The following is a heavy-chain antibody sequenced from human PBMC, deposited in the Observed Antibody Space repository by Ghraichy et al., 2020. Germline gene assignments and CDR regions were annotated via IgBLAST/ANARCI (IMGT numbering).Heavy chain of an antibody. D-gene: IGHD3-9*01. V-gene: IGHV3-21*01. CDR2: ISGSSSYI. CDR1: GFTFSSCS. J-gene: IGHJ6*02. Sequence: GGSLRLSCAASGFTFSSCSMNWVRQAPGKGLEWVSSISGSSSYIYYADSLKGRFTISRDNAKNSVYLQVSSLRAEDTAVYYCARGGPDFDWLATSYYHLDVWGQGTTVTVSS. CDR3: ARGGPDFDWLATSYYHLDV.